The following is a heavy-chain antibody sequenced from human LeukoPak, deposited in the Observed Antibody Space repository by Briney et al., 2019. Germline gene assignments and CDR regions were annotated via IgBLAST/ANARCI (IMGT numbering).Heavy chain of an antibody. D-gene: IGHD4-17*01. J-gene: IGHJ5*02. CDR3: AKDPTASETSYNWFDP. CDR2: IWYDGSNK. V-gene: IGHV3-33*06. Sequence: PGGSLRLSCAASGFTFSSYGMHWVRQAPGKGLEWVAVIWYDGSNKYYADSVKGRFTISRDNSKNTLYLQMNSLRAEDTAVYYCAKDPTASETSYNWFDPWGQGTLVTVAS. CDR1: GFTFSSYG.